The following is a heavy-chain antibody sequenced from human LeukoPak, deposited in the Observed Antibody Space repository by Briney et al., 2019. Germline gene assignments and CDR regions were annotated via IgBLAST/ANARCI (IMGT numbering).Heavy chain of an antibody. J-gene: IGHJ4*02. CDR1: GFTFSSYA. V-gene: IGHV3-23*01. CDR3: AKLAKYFYGSETYYFFEH. Sequence: QAGGSLRLSCAASGFTFSSYAMSWVRQAPGEGLEWVSAISGSGGSTYYADSVKGRFTISRDNAKNSLYLLMNSLRVEDTAVYYCAKLAKYFYGSETYYFFEHWGQGTPVTASS. D-gene: IGHD3-10*01. CDR2: ISGSGGST.